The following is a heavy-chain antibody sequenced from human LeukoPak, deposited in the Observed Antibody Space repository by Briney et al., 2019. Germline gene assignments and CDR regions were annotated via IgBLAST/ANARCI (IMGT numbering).Heavy chain of an antibody. Sequence: SVKVSCKASGGTFSSYAISWVRQAPGQGLEWMGGIIPIFGTANYAQKFQGRVTITADESTSTAYMELSSLRSEDTAVYYCARAGIVVVPAAIEPLPEYYYYYYGMDVWGQGTTVTVSS. V-gene: IGHV1-69*01. CDR1: GGTFSSYA. CDR3: ARAGIVVVPAAIEPLPEYYYYYYGMDV. D-gene: IGHD2-2*01. J-gene: IGHJ6*02. CDR2: IIPIFGTA.